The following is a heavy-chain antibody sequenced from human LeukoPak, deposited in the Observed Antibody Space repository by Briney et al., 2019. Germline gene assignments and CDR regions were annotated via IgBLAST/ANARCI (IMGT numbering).Heavy chain of an antibody. CDR1: GGTFSSYA. Sequence: SVKVSCKASGGTFSSYAISWVRQAPGQGLEWMGGIIPIFGTANYAQKFQGRVTITADESTSTAYMELSSLRSEDTAVYYCARDRSGVGATYNWFDPWGQGTLVTVSS. CDR3: ARDRSGVGATYNWFDP. CDR2: IIPIFGTA. D-gene: IGHD1-26*01. V-gene: IGHV1-69*13. J-gene: IGHJ5*02.